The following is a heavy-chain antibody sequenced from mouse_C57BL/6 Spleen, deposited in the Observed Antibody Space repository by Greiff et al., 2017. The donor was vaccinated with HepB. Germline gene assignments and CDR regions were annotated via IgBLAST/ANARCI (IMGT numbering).Heavy chain of an antibody. D-gene: IGHD1-1*01. V-gene: IGHV7-3*01. J-gene: IGHJ4*01. CDR2: IRNKANGYTT. CDR1: GFTITDYY. CDR3: ARYTTVVSMDY. Sequence: DVMLVESGGGLVQPGGSLSLSCAASGFTITDYYMSWVRQPPGKALEWLGFIRNKANGYTTEYSASVKGRFTISRDNSQSILYLQMNALRAEDSATYYCARYTTVVSMDYWGQGTSVTVSS.